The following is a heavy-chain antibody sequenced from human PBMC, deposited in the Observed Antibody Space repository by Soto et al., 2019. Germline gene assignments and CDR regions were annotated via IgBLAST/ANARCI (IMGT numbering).Heavy chain of an antibody. V-gene: IGHV4-30-4*01. CDR1: GGSIISGDYY. CDR2: IYYSGST. CDR3: AREGGDNWFDP. J-gene: IGHJ5*02. Sequence: SETLSLTCTVSGGSIISGDYYWIWIRQPPGKGLEWIGYIYYSGSTFYNPSLKNRVTISLDTSKIQFSLKLSSVTAADTAVYYCAREGGDNWFDPWGQGTLVTVS. D-gene: IGHD3-16*01.